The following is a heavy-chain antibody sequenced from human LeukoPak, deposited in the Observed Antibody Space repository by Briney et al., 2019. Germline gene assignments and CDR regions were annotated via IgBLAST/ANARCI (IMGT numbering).Heavy chain of an antibody. CDR1: GFPFDHFA. Sequence: GGSLRLSFTPSGFPFDHFAMSWVRQPAGKGLEWVGFIRRRAYGGAAEYAASVKGRFIISRDDSKGIAYLQMNSLKTEDTAVYYCSRNGLVDFDYWGQGSRVIVSP. CDR2: IRRRAYGGAA. CDR3: SRNGLVDFDY. J-gene: IGHJ4*02. V-gene: IGHV3-49*04.